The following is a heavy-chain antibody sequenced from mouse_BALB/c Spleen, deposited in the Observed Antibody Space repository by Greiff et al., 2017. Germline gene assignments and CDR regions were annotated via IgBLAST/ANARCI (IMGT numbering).Heavy chain of an antibody. J-gene: IGHJ4*01. D-gene: IGHD1-1*01. CDR3: AIPYGSSYNYYAMDY. CDR1: GYTFTDYA. Sequence: QVTLKESGAELVRPGVSVKISCKGSGYTFTDYAMHWVKQSHAKSLEWIGVISTYYGDASYNQKFKGKATMTVDKSSSTAYMELARLTSEDSAIYYCAIPYGSSYNYYAMDYWGQGTSVTVSS. V-gene: IGHV1S137*01. CDR2: ISTYYGDA.